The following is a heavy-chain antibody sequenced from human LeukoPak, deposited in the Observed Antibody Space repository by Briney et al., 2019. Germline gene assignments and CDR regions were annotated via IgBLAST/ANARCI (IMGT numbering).Heavy chain of an antibody. CDR3: AKAPPKTGIAVSGSFDY. CDR1: GGSISSYY. V-gene: IGHV3-23*01. J-gene: IGHJ4*02. Sequence: CTVSGGSISSYYWSWIRQPPGKGLEWLSAFSGSDGTTYYADSVKGRFSISRDTSKNTLYLQMNSLRAEDTAVYYCAKAPPKTGIAVSGSFDYWGQGTLVTVSS. CDR2: FSGSDGTT. D-gene: IGHD6-19*01.